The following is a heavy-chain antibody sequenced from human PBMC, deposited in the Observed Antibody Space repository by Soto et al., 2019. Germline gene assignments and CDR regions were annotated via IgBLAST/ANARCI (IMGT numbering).Heavy chain of an antibody. V-gene: IGHV1-2*04. CDR3: ARGDSTDCSNGVCSFFYNHDMDV. J-gene: IGHJ6*02. CDR2: INPKSGGT. D-gene: IGHD2-8*01. CDR1: GYSFTDYH. Sequence: GASVKVSCKASGYSFTDYHIHWVRQAPGQGLEWLGRINPKSGGTSTAQKFQGWVTMTTDTSISTTSMELTRLTSDDTAIYYCARGDSTDCSNGVCSFFYNHDMDVWGQGTTVTVSS.